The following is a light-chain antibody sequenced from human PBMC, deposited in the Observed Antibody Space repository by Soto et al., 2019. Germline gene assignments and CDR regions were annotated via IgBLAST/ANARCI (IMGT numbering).Light chain of an antibody. Sequence: QSVLTQPASVSGSPGQSITISCTGTSNDVGHDNYVSWDQQFPGKVPKLIFYDVSDRPSGVSNRFSGSKSGNTASLTISGLQADDEADYYCSSYTSSGTYVFGTGTKLTVL. J-gene: IGLJ1*01. V-gene: IGLV2-14*03. CDR2: DVS. CDR3: SSYTSSGTYV. CDR1: SNDVGHDNY.